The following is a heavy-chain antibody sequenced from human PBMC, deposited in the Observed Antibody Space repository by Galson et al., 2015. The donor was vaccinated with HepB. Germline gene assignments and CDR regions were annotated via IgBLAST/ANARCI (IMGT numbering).Heavy chain of an antibody. CDR3: ARVSGGLRLGELSTPDD. J-gene: IGHJ4*02. CDR2: IRYDGSNK. CDR1: GFTFSSYG. D-gene: IGHD3-16*02. V-gene: IGHV3-33*08. Sequence: SLRLSCAASGFTFSSYGMHWVRQAPGKGLEWVAVIRYDGSNKYYADSVKGRFTISRDNSKNTLYLQMNSLRAEDTAVYYCARVSGGLRLGELSTPDDWGQGSLVTVSS.